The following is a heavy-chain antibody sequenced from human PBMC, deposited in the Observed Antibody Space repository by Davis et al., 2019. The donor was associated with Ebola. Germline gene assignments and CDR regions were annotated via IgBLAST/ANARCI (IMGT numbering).Heavy chain of an antibody. CDR1: GYTFTSYG. Sequence: AASVKVSCKASGYTFTSYGISWVRQAPGQGLEWMGWISAYSGNTNYAQKLQGRVTMTTDTSTSTAYMELRSLRSDDTAVYYCARLTTRTYYDFWSGYYPYRDYYYGMDVWGQGTTVTVSS. CDR3: ARLTTRTYYDFWSGYYPYRDYYYGMDV. J-gene: IGHJ6*02. V-gene: IGHV1-18*01. D-gene: IGHD3-3*01. CDR2: ISAYSGNT.